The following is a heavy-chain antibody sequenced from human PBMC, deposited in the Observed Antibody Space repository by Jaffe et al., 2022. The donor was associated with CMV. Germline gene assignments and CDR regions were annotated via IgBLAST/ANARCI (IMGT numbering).Heavy chain of an antibody. Sequence: QVQLVQSGAEVKKPGASVKVSCKASGYTFTSYGISWVRQAPGQGLEWMGWISAYNGNTNYAQKLQGRVTMTTDTSTSTAYMELRSLRSDDTAVYYCAREGQYQLLHSSIAARLTAFDIWGQGTMVTVSS. CDR1: GYTFTSYG. D-gene: IGHD6-6*01. CDR2: ISAYNGNT. J-gene: IGHJ3*02. V-gene: IGHV1-18*01. CDR3: AREGQYQLLHSSIAARLTAFDI.